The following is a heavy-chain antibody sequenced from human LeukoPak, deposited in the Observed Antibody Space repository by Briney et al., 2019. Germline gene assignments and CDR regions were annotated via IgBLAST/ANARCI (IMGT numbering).Heavy chain of an antibody. Sequence: GGSLRLSCAASGFPFSSYATCWVRQAPGKGLVWVARVHGDGYSISYADSVRGRFTISRDNAKDTLYLHMNSLRPEDTAVYYCARAQVGAPTDFWGQGTLVTVSS. CDR1: GFPFSSYA. CDR3: ARAQVGAPTDF. V-gene: IGHV3-74*01. CDR2: VHGDGYSI. J-gene: IGHJ4*02. D-gene: IGHD1-26*01.